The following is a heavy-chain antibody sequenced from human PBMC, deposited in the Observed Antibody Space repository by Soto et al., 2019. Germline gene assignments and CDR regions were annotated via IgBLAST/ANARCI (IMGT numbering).Heavy chain of an antibody. CDR3: ARVSLRRGSSCLDY. J-gene: IGHJ4*02. D-gene: IGHD6-13*01. Sequence: EVQLVESGGGLVQPGGSLRLSCAASGFTVSSKYMSWVRQAPGKGLEWVSLIQSGGPTYYADSVKGRFTISRDNSKNTVYLQMDSLRAEDTAVYFCARVSLRRGSSCLDYWGQGAVVTVSS. CDR2: IQSGGPT. CDR1: GFTVSSKY. V-gene: IGHV3-66*01.